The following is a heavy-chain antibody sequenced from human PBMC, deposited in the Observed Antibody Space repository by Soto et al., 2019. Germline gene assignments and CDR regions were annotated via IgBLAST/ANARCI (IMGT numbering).Heavy chain of an antibody. CDR3: AHRPGFSMAFDY. CDR2: IYWDDDT. CDR1: GCCRSTYEEG. D-gene: IGHD3-10*01. Sequence: PTKALYWNFIYSGCCRSTYEEGVGLIRQPPGKALEWLELIYWDDDTRFSPSLNSRLAITKDTSKSQVVLTMTHMDPVDTATYYCAHRPGFSMAFDYWGPGSLVT. J-gene: IGHJ4*02. V-gene: IGHV2-5*02.